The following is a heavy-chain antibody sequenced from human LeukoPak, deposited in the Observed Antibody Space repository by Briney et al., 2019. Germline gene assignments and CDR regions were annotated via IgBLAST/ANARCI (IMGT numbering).Heavy chain of an antibody. J-gene: IGHJ3*02. CDR1: GVSISSGDYY. CDR2: IYYSGST. CDR3: ARDMMEAFDI. V-gene: IGHV4-30-4*08. Sequence: SETLSLTCTVSGVSISSGDYYWSWIRQPPGKGLEWIGYIYYSGSTYYNPSLKSRVTISVDTSKNQFSLKLSSVTAADTAVYYCARDMMEAFDIWGQGTMVTVSS. D-gene: IGHD1-1*01.